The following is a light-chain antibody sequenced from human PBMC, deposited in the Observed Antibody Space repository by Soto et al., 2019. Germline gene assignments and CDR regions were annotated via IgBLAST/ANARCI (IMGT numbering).Light chain of an antibody. CDR1: QSISSR. CDR2: DAS. J-gene: IGKJ2*01. Sequence: QMTQSPSTLSASVGDRVTITCRARQSISSRLAWYQQKPGKAPKLLIYDASSLESGVPSRFSGSGSGTEFTLTISSLQPDDFATYYCQQYNSYSYTFGQGTKLEIK. CDR3: QQYNSYSYT. V-gene: IGKV1-5*01.